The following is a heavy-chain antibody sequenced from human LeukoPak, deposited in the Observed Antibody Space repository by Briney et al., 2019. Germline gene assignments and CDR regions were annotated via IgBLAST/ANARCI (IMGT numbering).Heavy chain of an antibody. CDR2: IWYDGSNK. CDR3: ARYGSGSTIDY. CDR1: GFTFSSYG. D-gene: IGHD3-10*01. V-gene: IGHV3-33*01. Sequence: QPGRSLRLSCAASGFTFSSYGMHWVRQAPGKGLEWVAVIWYDGSNKYYADSVKGRFTLSRDNSKNTLYLQMNSLRAEDTAVYYCARYGSGSTIDYWGQGTLVTVSS. J-gene: IGHJ4*02.